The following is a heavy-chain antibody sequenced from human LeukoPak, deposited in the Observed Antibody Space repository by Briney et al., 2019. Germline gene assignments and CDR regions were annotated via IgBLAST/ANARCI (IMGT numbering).Heavy chain of an antibody. J-gene: IGHJ4*02. D-gene: IGHD6-13*01. CDR2: IYYSGST. V-gene: IGHV4-30-4*08. CDR1: GGSISSYY. Sequence: PSETLSLTCTVSGGSISSYYWSWIRQPPGKGLEWIGYIYYSGSTYYNPSLKSRVTISVDTSKNQFSLKLSSVTAADTAVYYCARVVAAAGTNYFDYWGPGTLVTVSS. CDR3: ARVVAAAGTNYFDY.